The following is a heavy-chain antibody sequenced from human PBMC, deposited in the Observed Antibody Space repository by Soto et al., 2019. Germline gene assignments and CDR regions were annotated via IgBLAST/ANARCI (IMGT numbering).Heavy chain of an antibody. Sequence: GGSLRLSCAASGFTFSLYNMNWVRQAPGKGLEWVAYVSSSSSIIYYADSVKGRFTISRDDAKNSLYLQMNSLGAEDTAVYFCARDPKASWYPRYFDSWGLGTLVTVSS. CDR3: ARDPKASWYPRYFDS. CDR2: VSSSSSII. D-gene: IGHD6-13*01. CDR1: GFTFSLYN. V-gene: IGHV3-48*01. J-gene: IGHJ4*02.